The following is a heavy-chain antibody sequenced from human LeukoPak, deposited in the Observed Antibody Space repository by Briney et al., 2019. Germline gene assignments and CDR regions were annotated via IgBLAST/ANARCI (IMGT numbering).Heavy chain of an antibody. CDR1: GYTFTSYG. V-gene: IGHV1-18*01. J-gene: IGHJ3*02. D-gene: IGHD4/OR15-4a*01. CDR2: ISAYNGNT. Sequence: ASVKLSCNASGYTFTSYGNSWVRHAPEQGLEWMGWISAYNGNTNYAQKLQGRVTKTTDTSTRTAYMELRRLRSDDTAMYYCARSTRLSRGAFDIWGQGTMVTVSS. CDR3: ARSTRLSRGAFDI.